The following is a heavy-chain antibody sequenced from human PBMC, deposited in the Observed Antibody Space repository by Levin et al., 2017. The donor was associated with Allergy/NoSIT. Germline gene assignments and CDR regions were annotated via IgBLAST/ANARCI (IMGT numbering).Heavy chain of an antibody. CDR1: GFTFSSYA. V-gene: IGHV3-30-3*01. Sequence: GESLKISCAAFGFTFSSYAMHWVRQAPGKGLEWVAVISYDGSNKYYADSVKGRFTISRDNSKNTLYLQMNSLRAEDTAVYYCARTKYYYDSSGIWIEYYFDYWGQGTLVTVSS. CDR2: ISYDGSNK. J-gene: IGHJ4*02. CDR3: ARTKYYYDSSGIWIEYYFDY. D-gene: IGHD3-22*01.